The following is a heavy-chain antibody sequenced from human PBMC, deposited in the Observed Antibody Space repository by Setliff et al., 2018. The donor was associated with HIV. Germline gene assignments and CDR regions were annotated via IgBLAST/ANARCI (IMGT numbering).Heavy chain of an antibody. CDR1: GGSISSGTYY. CDR2: IYTSGII. CDR3: ARATYYYDSSGYYYKSYYFDY. D-gene: IGHD3-22*01. J-gene: IGHJ4*02. V-gene: IGHV4-61*02. Sequence: SETLSLTCSVSGGSISSGTYYWSWIRQPAGKGLEWIGRIYTSGIINYNPSLKSRVTTSVGTSKNQFSLKLGSVTAADTAMYYCARATYYYDSSGYYYKSYYFDYWGQGTLVTVSS.